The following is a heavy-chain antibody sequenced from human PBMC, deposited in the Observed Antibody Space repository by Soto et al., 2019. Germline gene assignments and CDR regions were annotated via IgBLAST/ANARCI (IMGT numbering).Heavy chain of an antibody. Sequence: GASVKVSCKASGGTFSSYAISWVRQAPGQGLEWMGGIIPIFGTANYAQKFQGRVTITADKSTSTAYLQWSSLKASDTAMYYCSRVHGSQTAFDHWGQGTLVTVSS. J-gene: IGHJ4*02. D-gene: IGHD3-10*01. CDR3: SRVHGSQTAFDH. V-gene: IGHV1-69*06. CDR2: IIPIFGTA. CDR1: GGTFSSYA.